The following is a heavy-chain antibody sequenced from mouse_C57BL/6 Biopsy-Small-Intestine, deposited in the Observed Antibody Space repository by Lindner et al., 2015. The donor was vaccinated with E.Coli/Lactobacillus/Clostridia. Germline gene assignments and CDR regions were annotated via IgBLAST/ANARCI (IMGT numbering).Heavy chain of an antibody. D-gene: IGHD2-3*01. CDR1: GYTFTDYY. CDR2: INPNNGGS. CDR3: ARRGVDDDCYLDY. J-gene: IGHJ2*03. Sequence: VQLQESGPELVKPGASVKISCQASGYTFTDYYMNWVKQGHGRSLEWIGDINPNNGGSLYNQKFKDKATLIADKSSSTAYMQFSSLTSEDSAIYYCARRGVDDDCYLDYWGQGTSLTVSS. V-gene: IGHV1-26*01.